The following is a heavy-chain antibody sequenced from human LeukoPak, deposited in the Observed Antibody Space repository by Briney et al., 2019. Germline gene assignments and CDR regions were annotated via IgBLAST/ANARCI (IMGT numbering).Heavy chain of an antibody. J-gene: IGHJ5*02. Sequence: PGGSLRLSCTASGFTFSDYNMYWVRQAPGKGLEWLSYISTSSSTIYYADSVEGRFTISRDNAKNSLSLQMNSLRAEDTALYYCARDPRLLYFGEFSSWGQGTLVTVSS. CDR1: GFTFSDYN. V-gene: IGHV3-48*04. CDR3: ARDPRLLYFGEFSS. CDR2: ISTSSSTI. D-gene: IGHD3-10*01.